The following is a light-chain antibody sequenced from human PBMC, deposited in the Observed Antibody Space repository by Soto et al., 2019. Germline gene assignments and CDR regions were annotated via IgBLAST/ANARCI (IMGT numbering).Light chain of an antibody. CDR3: QQYNSYSWT. V-gene: IGKV1-5*03. Sequence: DIQMTQSPSTLSASVGDRVTITCRASQSISSWLAWYQQKPGKAPKLLIYKASSLESGVPSRFSGSGSGTEFTFTIFSLQPDDFATYYCQQYNSYSWTFGQGTKVDI. CDR1: QSISSW. J-gene: IGKJ1*01. CDR2: KAS.